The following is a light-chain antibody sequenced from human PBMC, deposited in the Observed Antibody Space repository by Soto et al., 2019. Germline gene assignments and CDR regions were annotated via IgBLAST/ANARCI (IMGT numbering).Light chain of an antibody. CDR2: NNN. CDR1: SSNIGAGYD. J-gene: IGLJ1*01. V-gene: IGLV1-40*01. Sequence: QSVLTQPPPVSGAPGQRVTISCTGSSSNIGAGYDVHWYQRLPGTAPKVLIYNNNNRPSGVPDRFSGSKSGTSASLAITGLQAEDEADYYCQSYDSSLSGSYVFGTGTKLTVL. CDR3: QSYDSSLSGSYV.